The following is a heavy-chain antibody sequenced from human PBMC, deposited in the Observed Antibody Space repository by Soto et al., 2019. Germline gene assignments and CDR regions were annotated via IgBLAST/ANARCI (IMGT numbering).Heavy chain of an antibody. J-gene: IGHJ2*01. Sequence: EVQLVESGGGLVQPGRSLRLSCAASGFTFDAYAMHWFRQSPGKGLEWVLGISWNTDTKVYADSVRGRFTISRDNAKNSLYLQMNSLRADDTALYYCAKRAADWYFDLWGRGTLVAVSS. D-gene: IGHD6-13*01. CDR2: ISWNTDTK. V-gene: IGHV3-9*01. CDR1: GFTFDAYA. CDR3: AKRAADWYFDL.